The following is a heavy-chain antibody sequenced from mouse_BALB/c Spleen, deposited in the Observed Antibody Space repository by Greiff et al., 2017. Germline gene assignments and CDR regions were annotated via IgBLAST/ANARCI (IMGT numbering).Heavy chain of an antibody. V-gene: IGHV10S3*01. J-gene: IGHJ2*01. CDR2: IRSKSNNYAT. Sequence: EVQLVETGGGLVQPKGSLKLSCAASGFTFNTNAMNWVRQAPGKGLEWVARIRSKSNNYATYYADSVKDRFTISRDDSQSMLYLQMNNLKTEDTAMYYCVRSDGILYFDYWGQGTTLTVSS. CDR3: VRSDGILYFDY. CDR1: GFTFNTNA. D-gene: IGHD2-3*01.